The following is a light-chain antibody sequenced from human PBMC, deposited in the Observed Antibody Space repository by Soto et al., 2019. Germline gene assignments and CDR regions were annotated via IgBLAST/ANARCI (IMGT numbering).Light chain of an antibody. J-gene: IGLJ3*02. Sequence: QSVLTQPPSVSGAPGQRVTISCTGSSSNIGAGYDVHWYQQLPGTAPKLLIYGNSNRPSGVPDRFSGSKSGTSASLAITGLQDEDEADYYCQSYDSSLSGNWVFGGGTKLTVL. CDR2: GNS. CDR3: QSYDSSLSGNWV. CDR1: SSNIGAGYD. V-gene: IGLV1-40*01.